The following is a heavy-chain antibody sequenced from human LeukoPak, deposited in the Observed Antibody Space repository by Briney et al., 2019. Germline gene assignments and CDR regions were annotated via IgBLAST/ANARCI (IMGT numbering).Heavy chain of an antibody. V-gene: IGHV3-33*05. Sequence: GGSLRLSCAASGFTFSSFGMHWVRQAPGRGLEWVALILYDEKYYADSVKGRFTISRDNSKNTLYLQMDSLRAEDTAAYYCARYCSGGCYSGVDYWGQGTLVTVPS. CDR2: ILYDEK. CDR3: ARYCSGGCYSGVDY. CDR1: GFTFSSFG. J-gene: IGHJ4*02. D-gene: IGHD2-15*01.